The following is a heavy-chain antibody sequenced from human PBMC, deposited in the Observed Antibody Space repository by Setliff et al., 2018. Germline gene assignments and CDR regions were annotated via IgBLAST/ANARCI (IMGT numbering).Heavy chain of an antibody. D-gene: IGHD3-3*01. CDR2: FHTGGST. CDR1: GGSISVYY. J-gene: IGHJ5*02. V-gene: IGHV4-4*07. Sequence: SETLSLTCTVSGGSISVYYWTWIRQPAGKGLEWIGHFHTGGSTNYNRSLRSRVSISVDTSKSQFSLKLSSVTAADTATYYCARAGPTVTFFRVLVISWWDPWGQGSLVTVSS. CDR3: ARAGPTVTFFRVLVISWWDP.